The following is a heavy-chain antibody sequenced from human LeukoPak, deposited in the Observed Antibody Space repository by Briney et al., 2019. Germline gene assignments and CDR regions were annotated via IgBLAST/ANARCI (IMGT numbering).Heavy chain of an antibody. D-gene: IGHD2-2*01. CDR3: AKAAYDCSSTSCYRTPLNWFDP. Sequence: GGSLRLSCVASGLTFSSYNMNWVRQAPGKGLEWVSFISSSSNYIYYADSVKGRFTISRDNSKNTLYLQMNSLRAEDTAVYYCAKAAYDCSSTSCYRTPLNWFDPWGQGTLVTVSS. CDR2: ISSSSNYI. J-gene: IGHJ5*02. CDR1: GLTFSSYN. V-gene: IGHV3-21*04.